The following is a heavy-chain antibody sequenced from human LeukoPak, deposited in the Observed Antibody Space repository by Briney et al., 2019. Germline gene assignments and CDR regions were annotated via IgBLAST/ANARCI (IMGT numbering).Heavy chain of an antibody. CDR1: GLTFSSYA. J-gene: IGHJ4*02. V-gene: IGHV3-30*04. CDR2: ISYDGSNI. D-gene: IGHD5-18*01. CDR3: ARASGYSYGPRGNYFDY. Sequence: GGSLRLSCAASGLTFSSYAMHWVRQAPGKGQEWVAVISYDGSNIYYADSVKGRFTISRDNSKNTLYLQMNSLRAEDTAVYYCARASGYSYGPRGNYFDYWGQGTLVTVSS.